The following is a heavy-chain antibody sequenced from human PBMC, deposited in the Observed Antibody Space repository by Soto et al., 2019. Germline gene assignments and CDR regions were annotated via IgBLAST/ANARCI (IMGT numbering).Heavy chain of an antibody. CDR2: ISSNGGST. J-gene: IGHJ4*02. D-gene: IGHD5-12*01. CDR3: ARGGYSGYETPSFDY. V-gene: IGHV3-64*01. CDR1: GFTFSSYA. Sequence: GGSLRLSCAASGFTFSSYAMHWVRQAPGKGLEYVSAISSNGGSTYYANSVKGRFTISRDNSKNTLYLQMGSLRAEDMAVYYCARGGYSGYETPSFDYWGQGTLVTVSS.